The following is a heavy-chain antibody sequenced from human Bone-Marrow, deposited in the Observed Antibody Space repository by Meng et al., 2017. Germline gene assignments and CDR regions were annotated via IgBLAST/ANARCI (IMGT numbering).Heavy chain of an antibody. J-gene: IGHJ5*02. CDR3: ASGIHLPLVGLLPSDNWFDP. CDR1: GGTFSSYA. CDR2: IIPIFGTA. D-gene: IGHD3-22*01. Sequence: SVKVSCKASGGTFSSYAISWVRQAPGQGLEWMGGIIPIFGTANYAQKFQGRVTITTDKSTSTAYMELSSLRSEDTAVYYCASGIHLPLVGLLPSDNWFDPWGQGTLVTVSS. V-gene: IGHV1-69*05.